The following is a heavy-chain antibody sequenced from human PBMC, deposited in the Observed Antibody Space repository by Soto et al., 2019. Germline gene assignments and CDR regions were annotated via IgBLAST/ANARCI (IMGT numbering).Heavy chain of an antibody. CDR1: GFTFSSYG. D-gene: IGHD6-19*01. Sequence: GGSLRLSCAASGFTFSSYGMHWVRQAPGKGLEWVAVIWYDGSNKYYADSVKGRFTISRDKSKNTLYLQMNSLRAEDTAVYYCARDGAVAGTDAFDIWGQGTMVTVSS. CDR2: IWYDGSNK. J-gene: IGHJ3*02. CDR3: ARDGAVAGTDAFDI. V-gene: IGHV3-33*01.